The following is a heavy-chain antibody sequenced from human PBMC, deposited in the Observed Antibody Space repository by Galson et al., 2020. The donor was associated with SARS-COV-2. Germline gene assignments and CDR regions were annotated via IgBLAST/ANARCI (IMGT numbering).Heavy chain of an antibody. D-gene: IGHD3-3*01. V-gene: IGHV3-30*04. J-gene: IGHJ4*02. CDR1: GFTFRDFA. Sequence: GGSLRSSCAPTGFTFRDFAMPWVRQPPAKGLEWVAVLPSDGSSKSNADSVKGRFTIPRDNSKDTLYLKMHSRRMDETAVFYCARVLPGDGRFCSGPVGYGGQGGLVTVSS. CDR2: LPSDGSSK. CDR3: ARVLPGDGRFCSGPVGY.